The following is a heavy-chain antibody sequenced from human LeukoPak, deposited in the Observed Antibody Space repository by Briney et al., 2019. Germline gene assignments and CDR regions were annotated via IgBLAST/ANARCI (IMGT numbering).Heavy chain of an antibody. CDR3: ARDVVVVPAAIHYAMDV. CDR2: INHSGRT. V-gene: IGHV4-34*01. J-gene: IGHJ6*02. D-gene: IGHD2-2*01. CDR1: GGSFSDYF. Sequence: SETLSLTCAVYGGSFSDYFWGWIRQPPGKGLEWIGEINHSGRTYYNPSLKRRVTISVDTSKNQFSLNLSSVTAADTAVYYCARDVVVVPAAIHYAMDVWGQGTTVTVSS.